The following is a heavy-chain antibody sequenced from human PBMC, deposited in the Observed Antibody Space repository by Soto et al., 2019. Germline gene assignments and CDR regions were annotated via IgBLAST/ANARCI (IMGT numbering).Heavy chain of an antibody. CDR2: IYYSGST. V-gene: IGHV4-31*03. CDR1: GGSISSGGYF. CDR3: AREGAAPYYYYGMDV. J-gene: IGHJ6*02. D-gene: IGHD6-6*01. Sequence: QVQLQESGPGLVKPSQTLSLTCTVSGGSISSGGYFWSWIRQHPGKGLEWIGFIYYSGSTCYNPSLKSRVTISVDTSKNQFSLKLSSVTAADTAVYYCAREGAAPYYYYGMDVWGQGTTVTVSS.